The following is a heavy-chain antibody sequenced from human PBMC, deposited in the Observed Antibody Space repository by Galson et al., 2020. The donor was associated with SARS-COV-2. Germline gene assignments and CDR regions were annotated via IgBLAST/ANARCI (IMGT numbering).Heavy chain of an antibody. CDR2: VDYTGGT. D-gene: IGHD3-9*01. CDR1: GGSINSYF. Sequence: ASETLSLTCTVSGGSINSYFWSWIRQPPGKGLEWIAYVDYTGGTSYNPSLKSRVTISVDKSKQQFSLRLSSVTAADTAVYYCATYPNYDIPTGYAPLDHWGQGTLVTVSS. V-gene: IGHV4-59*08. CDR3: ATYPNYDIPTGYAPLDH. J-gene: IGHJ4*02.